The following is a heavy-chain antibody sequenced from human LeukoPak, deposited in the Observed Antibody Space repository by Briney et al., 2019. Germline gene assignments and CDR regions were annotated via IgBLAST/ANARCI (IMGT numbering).Heavy chain of an antibody. CDR2: IYYSGST. Sequence: PSETLSLTCTVSGGSISSSSYYWGWIRQPPGKGLEWIGYIYYSGSTNYNPSLKSRVTISVDTSKNQFSLKLSSVTAADTAVYYCARLPPAYYYYYGMDVWGQGTTVTVSS. CDR3: ARLPPAYYYYYGMDV. D-gene: IGHD2-15*01. CDR1: GGSISSSSYY. V-gene: IGHV4-61*05. J-gene: IGHJ6*02.